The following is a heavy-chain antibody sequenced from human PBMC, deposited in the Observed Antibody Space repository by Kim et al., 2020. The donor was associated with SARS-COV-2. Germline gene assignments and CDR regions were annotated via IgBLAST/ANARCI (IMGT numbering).Heavy chain of an antibody. V-gene: IGHV3-23*01. CDR3: AKAMVRGVIGYYYYGMDV. Sequence: GGSLRLSCAASGFTFSSYAMSWVRQAPGKGLEWVSAISGSGGSTYYADSVKGRLTISRDNSKNTLYLQMNSLRAEDTAVYYCAKAMVRGVIGYYYYGMDVWGQGTTVTVSS. CDR1: GFTFSSYA. J-gene: IGHJ6*02. CDR2: ISGSGGST. D-gene: IGHD3-10*01.